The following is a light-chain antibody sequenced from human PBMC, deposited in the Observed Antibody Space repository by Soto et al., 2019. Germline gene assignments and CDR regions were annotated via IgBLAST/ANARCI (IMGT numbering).Light chain of an antibody. Sequence: QAVVTQPPSVSGAPGQRVTISCTGSSSNIGAGYDVHWYQQLPGTAPKLLIYGNSNRPSGVPDRFSGSKSGTSASLAITGRQAEDEADYYCQSYDSSLRVFGGGTKLTVL. V-gene: IGLV1-40*01. J-gene: IGLJ2*01. CDR3: QSYDSSLRV. CDR1: SSNIGAGYD. CDR2: GNS.